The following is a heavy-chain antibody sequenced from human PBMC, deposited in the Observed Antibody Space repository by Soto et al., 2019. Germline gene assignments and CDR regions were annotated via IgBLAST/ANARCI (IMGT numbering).Heavy chain of an antibody. CDR3: ARDSDSSGYYYYYYGMDV. D-gene: IGHD3-22*01. CDR2: INPSGGST. CDR1: GYTFTSYY. V-gene: IGHV1-46*01. Sequence: QVQLVQSGAEVKKPGASVKVSCKASGYTFTSYYMHWVRQAPGQGLEWMGIINPSGGSTSYAQKFQGRVTMTRDMSTSTVYMELSSLRSEDTAVYYCARDSDSSGYYYYYYGMDVWGQGTTVTVSS. J-gene: IGHJ6*02.